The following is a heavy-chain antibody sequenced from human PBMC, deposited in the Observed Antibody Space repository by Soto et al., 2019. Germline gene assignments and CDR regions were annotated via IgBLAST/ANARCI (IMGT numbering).Heavy chain of an antibody. Sequence: ASVKVSCKASGGTFSSYAISWVRQAPGQGLEWMGGIIPIFGTANYAQKFQGRVTITADESTSTAYMELSSLRSEDTAVYYCARTCITGTEAHYYYYGMYGWGQGTTV. CDR1: GGTFSSYA. CDR3: ARTCITGTEAHYYYYGMYG. D-gene: IGHD1-7*01. V-gene: IGHV1-69*13. J-gene: IGHJ6*01. CDR2: IIPIFGTA.